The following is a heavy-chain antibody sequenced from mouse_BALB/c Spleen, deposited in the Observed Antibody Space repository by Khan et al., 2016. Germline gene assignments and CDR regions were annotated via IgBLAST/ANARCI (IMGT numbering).Heavy chain of an antibody. V-gene: IGHV1-7*01. J-gene: IGHJ3*01. Sequence: QVRLQQSGAELTKPGASVKMSRKASGYTFADYWMHWVKQRPGQGLEWIGYINPSTGYTKYNQMFKDKATLTADKSSSTAYMQLSSLTSEDSAVYYCARWSYYYGSSYGWFAYWGQGTLVTVSA. CDR2: INPSTGYT. CDR1: GYTFADYW. D-gene: IGHD1-1*01. CDR3: ARWSYYYGSSYGWFAY.